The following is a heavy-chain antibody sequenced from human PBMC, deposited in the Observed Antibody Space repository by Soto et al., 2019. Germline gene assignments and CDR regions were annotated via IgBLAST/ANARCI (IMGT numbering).Heavy chain of an antibody. CDR2: ISQDGSVK. J-gene: IGHJ6*02. CDR3: AGRQQNYYYYGMDV. D-gene: IGHD6-13*01. V-gene: IGHV3-30*03. Sequence: ESGGGVVQPGRSLTVSCAASGISIRTYAMHWVRQAPGKGLEWVAVISQDGSVKYYADSVKGRFTISRDNPKNTLFLQMNSLGADDTAVYYCAGRQQNYYYYGMDVWGQGTTVTVSS. CDR1: GISIRTYA.